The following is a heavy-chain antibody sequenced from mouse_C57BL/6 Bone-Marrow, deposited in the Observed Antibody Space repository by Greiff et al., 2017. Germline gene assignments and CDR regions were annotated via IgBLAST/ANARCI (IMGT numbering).Heavy chain of an antibody. CDR2: IYPGDGDT. Sequence: VQLQQSGPELVKPGASVKISCKASGYAFSSSRMNWVKQRPGKGLEWIGRIYPGDGDTNYTGQFKGKDTLTADQYSSTAYMQLSCLTAGYSSVNMWTRRQGQDYWGQGTTLTVSS. V-gene: IGHV1-82*01. J-gene: IGHJ2*01. CDR3: TRRQGQDY. CDR1: GYAFSSSR. D-gene: IGHD3-3*01.